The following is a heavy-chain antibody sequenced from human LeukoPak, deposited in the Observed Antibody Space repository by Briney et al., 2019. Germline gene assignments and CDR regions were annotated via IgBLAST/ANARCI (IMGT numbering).Heavy chain of an antibody. J-gene: IGHJ4*02. CDR2: ISYDGSNK. D-gene: IGHD3-10*01. CDR1: GFTFSSYG. CDR3: ARDLSHGSGSPFDY. Sequence: GGSLRLSCAASGFTFSSYGMHWVRQAPGKGLEWVAVISYDGSNKYYADSVKGRFTISRDNSKNTLYLQMNSLRAEDTAVYYCARDLSHGSGSPFDYWGQGTLVTVSS. V-gene: IGHV3-30*03.